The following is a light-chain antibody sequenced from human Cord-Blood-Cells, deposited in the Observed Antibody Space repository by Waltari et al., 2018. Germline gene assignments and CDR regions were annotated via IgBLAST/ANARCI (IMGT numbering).Light chain of an antibody. CDR3: FSYAGSITFEV. CDR1: SSHLGSYNL. CDR2: EGS. V-gene: IGLV2-23*03. J-gene: IGLJ3*02. Sequence: QSALTQPASVSGSPGQSITISCTGTSSHLGSYNLVSWYQQHPGKAPKLMIYEGSKRPSGVSNRFAVSKSCNTASLTISVLQAEDRADYYCFSYAGSITFEVFCGGTKLTVL.